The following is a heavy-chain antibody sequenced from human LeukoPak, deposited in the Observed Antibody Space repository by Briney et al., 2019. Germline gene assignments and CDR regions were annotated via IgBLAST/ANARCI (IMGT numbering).Heavy chain of an antibody. J-gene: IGHJ4*02. Sequence: GGSLRLSCAASGFAFNSYVIHWVRQAPGKGLEWVAIIWFDGSHEDYVDSVRGRFTISRDNSRNTMYLQMNTLRAEDTAVYYCTKRGAYGSGRSYFFEFWGQGTLVTVSS. CDR2: IWFDGSHE. D-gene: IGHD2-15*01. CDR3: TKRGAYGSGRSYFFEF. CDR1: GFAFNSYV. V-gene: IGHV3-33*06.